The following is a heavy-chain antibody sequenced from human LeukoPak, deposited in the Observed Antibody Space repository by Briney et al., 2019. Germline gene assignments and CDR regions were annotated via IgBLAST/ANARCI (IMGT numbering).Heavy chain of an antibody. CDR3: QTYYYDSSGYYYIDQ. J-gene: IGHJ4*02. D-gene: IGHD3-22*01. Sequence: GGSLRLSCTTSGFTFGDYAMSWVRQAPGKGLEGVGFIRSKAYGGTTEYAASVKGRFTISRDDSKSIAYLQMNSLKTEDTAVYYCQTYYYDSSGYYYIDQWGQGTLVTVSS. CDR2: IRSKAYGGTT. V-gene: IGHV3-49*04. CDR1: GFTFGDYA.